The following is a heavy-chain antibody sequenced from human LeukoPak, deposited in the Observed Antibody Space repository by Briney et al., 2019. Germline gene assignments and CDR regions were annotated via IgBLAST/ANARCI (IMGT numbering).Heavy chain of an antibody. CDR1: GLTVSSYW. J-gene: IGHJ6*02. CDR2: IKQEGSEK. CDR3: ARDKIVGGSGSYYNYYYYGMDV. Sequence: GGSLRLSCAASGLTVSSYWMSWVRQAPGKGLEWVANIKQEGSEKYYVDSVKGRCTISRDNAKNSLYLQLNTMSDEDAAVYYCARDKIVGGSGSYYNYYYYGMDVWGQGTTVTVPS. D-gene: IGHD3-10*01. V-gene: IGHV3-7*01.